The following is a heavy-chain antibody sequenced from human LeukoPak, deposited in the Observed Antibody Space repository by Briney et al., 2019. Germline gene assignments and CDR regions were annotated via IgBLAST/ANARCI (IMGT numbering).Heavy chain of an antibody. D-gene: IGHD2-15*01. CDR2: MSSRGSTI. V-gene: IGHV3-48*03. Sequence: PGGSLRLSCAASGFTFSIYEMSWVRQAPGKGLEWLSYMSSRGSTISYADSVKGRFTISRDNAKNSLFLQMNSLRAEDTAVYYCSRARTPDYWGQGNLVTVSS. J-gene: IGHJ4*02. CDR1: GFTFSIYE. CDR3: SRARTPDY.